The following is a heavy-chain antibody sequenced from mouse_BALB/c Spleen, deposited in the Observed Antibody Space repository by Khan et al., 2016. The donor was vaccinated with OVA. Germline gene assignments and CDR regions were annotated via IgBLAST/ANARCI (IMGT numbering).Heavy chain of an antibody. CDR1: GYSTTSDYA. D-gene: IGHD2-13*01. CDR2: ISSTGST. CDR3: ARSLYYSDSYAMDC. V-gene: IGHV3-2*02. J-gene: IGHJ4*01. Sequence: EVQLQESGPGLVKPSQSLSLTCTVTGYSTTSDYAWNWIRQFPGNKLEWMGYISSTGSTSYNPSLKSRISITRDTSKNQFFLHLHSVTTEDTATYSCARSLYYSDSYAMDCWGQGTSVTVSS.